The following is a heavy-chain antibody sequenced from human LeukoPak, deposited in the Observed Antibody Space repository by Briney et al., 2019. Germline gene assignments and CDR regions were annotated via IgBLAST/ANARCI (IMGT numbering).Heavy chain of an antibody. V-gene: IGHV1-2*04. CDR3: ARSGYGSGSYGPDY. D-gene: IGHD3-10*01. CDR1: GYTFTGYY. J-gene: IGHJ4*02. CDR2: INPNGGGT. Sequence: GASVKVSCKASGYTFTGYYMHWVRQAPGQGLEWMGWINPNGGGTNYAQKFQGWVTMTRDTSISTAYMELSRLRSDDTAVYYCARSGYGSGSYGPDYWGQGTLVTVSS.